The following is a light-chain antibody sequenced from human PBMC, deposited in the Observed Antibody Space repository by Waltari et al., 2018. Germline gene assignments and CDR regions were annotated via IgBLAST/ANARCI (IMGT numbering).Light chain of an antibody. Sequence: DIQMTQSPSSLSASVGDRVTITCQASQDISNYLNWYQQKPGKAPKLLIYDASKLETGVPSRFSGSGSGTDFTFTISSLQPEDIATYYCQQYDNLPLLTFGPGTKVDIK. CDR2: DAS. CDR3: QQYDNLPLLT. V-gene: IGKV1-33*01. J-gene: IGKJ3*01. CDR1: QDISNY.